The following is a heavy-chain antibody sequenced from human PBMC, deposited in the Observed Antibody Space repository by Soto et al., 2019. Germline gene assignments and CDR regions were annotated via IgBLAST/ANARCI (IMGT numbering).Heavy chain of an antibody. CDR1: GFTFSSYS. J-gene: IGHJ6*02. V-gene: IGHV3-21*01. Sequence: EVQLVESGGGLVKPGGSLRLSCAASGFTFSSYSMNWVRQAPGKGLEWVSSISSSSSYIYYADSVKGRFTISRDNAKNSLYRQMTSLRAEDTAVYYCARPDSAMDNGMDDWGQGTTATV. D-gene: IGHD5-18*01. CDR2: ISSSSSYI. CDR3: ARPDSAMDNGMDD.